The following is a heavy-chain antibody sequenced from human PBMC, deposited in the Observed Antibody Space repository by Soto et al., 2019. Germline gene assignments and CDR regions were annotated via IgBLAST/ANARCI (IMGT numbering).Heavy chain of an antibody. Sequence: ASVKVSCKASGYSFTNYGITGVLQSPGQGLEWMGWISAYNGNINYVQKFQGRVTMTTDTSTSTAYLELWSLTSDDTAMYYCARVEDYFDSSGYAHWGQGTLVTVSS. CDR3: ARVEDYFDSSGYAH. CDR1: GYSFTNYG. J-gene: IGHJ4*02. CDR2: ISAYNGNI. V-gene: IGHV1-18*04. D-gene: IGHD3-22*01.